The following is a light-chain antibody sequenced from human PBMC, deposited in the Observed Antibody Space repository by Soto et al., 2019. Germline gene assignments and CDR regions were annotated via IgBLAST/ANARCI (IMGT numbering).Light chain of an antibody. Sequence: QSVLTQPPSVSGAPGQRVTISCTGSSSNIGAGYDVHWYQQLPGTAPKLLIYGNSNRPSGVPDRFSGSKSGTSASLAITGFQAEDEDDNYCQSYDSSLRVLFGGGPRVTVL. CDR2: GNS. CDR1: SSNIGAGYD. J-gene: IGLJ2*01. CDR3: QSYDSSLRVL. V-gene: IGLV1-40*01.